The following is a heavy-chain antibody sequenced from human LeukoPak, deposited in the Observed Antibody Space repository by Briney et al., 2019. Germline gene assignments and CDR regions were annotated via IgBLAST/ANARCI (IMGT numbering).Heavy chain of an antibody. Sequence: SETLSLTCTVSGGSISSYYWSWIRQPPGKGLEWIGYIYYSGSTNYNPSLMSRVTISVDTSKNQFSLKLSSVTAADTAVYYCASQRDGHDYWGQGTLVTVSS. CDR3: ASQRDGHDY. J-gene: IGHJ4*02. CDR1: GGSISSYY. V-gene: IGHV4-59*08. D-gene: IGHD5-24*01. CDR2: IYYSGST.